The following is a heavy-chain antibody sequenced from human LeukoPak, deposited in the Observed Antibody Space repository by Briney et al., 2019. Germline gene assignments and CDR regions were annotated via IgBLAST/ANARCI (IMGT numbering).Heavy chain of an antibody. CDR1: GLTFSSYS. CDR3: ARDTRGESDY. D-gene: IGHD2-2*01. J-gene: IGHJ4*01. V-gene: IGHV3-48*01. Sequence: GGSLRLSCAASGLTFSSYSMNWVRQAPGKGLEWVSYISSSSSTIYYADSVKGRFTISRDNAKNSLYLQMNSLRAEDTAMYYCARDTRGESDYWGHGTLVTVSS. CDR2: ISSSSSTI.